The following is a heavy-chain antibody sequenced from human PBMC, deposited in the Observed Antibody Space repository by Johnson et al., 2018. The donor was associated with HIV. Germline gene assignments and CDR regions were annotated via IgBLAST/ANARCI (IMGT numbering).Heavy chain of an antibody. V-gene: IGHV3-30*14. CDR1: GFTFSSYA. J-gene: IGHJ3*02. Sequence: QVQLVESGGGVVQPGRSLRLSCAASGFTFSSYAMHWVRQAPGKGLEWVAVISSDGSNKYYADSVKGRFTISRDNSKNTLYLQMNSLRAEDTAVYYCARDEERYHAFDIWGQGTMVTVSS. D-gene: IGHD2-2*01. CDR2: ISSDGSNK. CDR3: ARDEERYHAFDI.